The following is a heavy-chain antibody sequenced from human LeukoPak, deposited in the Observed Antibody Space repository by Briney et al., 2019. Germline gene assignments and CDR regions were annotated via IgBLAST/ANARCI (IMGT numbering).Heavy chain of an antibody. J-gene: IGHJ6*03. Sequence: SETLSLTCTVSGGSISSYYWSWIRQPPGKGLEWIGYIYYSGSTNYNPSLKSRVTISVDTSKNQFSLKLSSVTAADTAVYYCARAYSSYGYYYYMDVWGKGTTVTVSS. D-gene: IGHD4-11*01. CDR3: ARAYSSYGYYYYMDV. CDR2: IYYSGST. CDR1: GGSISSYY. V-gene: IGHV4-59*01.